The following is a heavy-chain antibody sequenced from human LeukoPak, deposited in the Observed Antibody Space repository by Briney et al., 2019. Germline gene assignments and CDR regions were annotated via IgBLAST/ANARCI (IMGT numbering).Heavy chain of an antibody. CDR2: IYYSGTT. CDR3: ARDTAAVVTFGGVIPLGY. CDR1: GGSISGYY. D-gene: IGHD3-16*01. Sequence: PSETLSLTCTVSGGSISGYYWSWIRQPPGKGLEWIGYIYYSGTTNYNPSLKSRVTISVDTSKNQFSLKLSSVTAEDTAVYYCARDTAAVVTFGGVIPLGYWGQGTLVTVSS. J-gene: IGHJ4*02. V-gene: IGHV4-59*01.